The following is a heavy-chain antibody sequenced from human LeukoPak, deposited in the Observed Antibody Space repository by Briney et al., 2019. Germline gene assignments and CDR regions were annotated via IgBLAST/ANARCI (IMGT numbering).Heavy chain of an antibody. CDR1: GFTFSSYS. CDR3: ARAGLVAGGYYFDY. J-gene: IGHJ4*02. D-gene: IGHD6-19*01. CDR2: ISSSSSYI. V-gene: IGHV3-21*01. Sequence: GGSLRLSCAASGFTFSSYSMNWVRQAPGKGLEWVSSISSSSSYIYYADSVKGRFTISRDNAKNSLYLQMNSLRAEDTAVYYCARAGLVAGGYYFDYWGQGTLVTVSS.